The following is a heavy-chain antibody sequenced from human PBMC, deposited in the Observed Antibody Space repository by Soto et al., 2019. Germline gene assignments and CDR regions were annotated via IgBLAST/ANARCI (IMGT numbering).Heavy chain of an antibody. CDR1: GGSVSSGSYY. J-gene: IGHJ6*02. CDR2: IAYSGSN. CDR3: ARDLARDRYSSSSSNYDYYDMDV. D-gene: IGHD6-13*01. V-gene: IGHV4-61*01. Sequence: QVQLQESGPGLVKPSETLSLTCTVSGGSVSSGSYYWSWIRQPPGKGLEWIGYIAYSGSNNYSPSRKSRLTISVDTSENRFYLKLSSVTDADKAVYYCARDLARDRYSSSSSNYDYYDMDVRSQGTTVTVS.